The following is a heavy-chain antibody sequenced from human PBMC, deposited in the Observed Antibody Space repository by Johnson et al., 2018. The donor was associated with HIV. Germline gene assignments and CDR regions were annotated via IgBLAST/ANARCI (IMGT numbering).Heavy chain of an antibody. CDR1: GFTFSDYY. Sequence: QEQLVESGGGVVQPGRSLRLSCAASGFTFSDYYMSWIRQAPGKGLEWVSYISSSGSTIYYADSVKGRFTISRDNAKNSLYLQINSLRAEDTAVYYCARGRVGSYADAFDIWGQGTMVTVSS. J-gene: IGHJ3*02. CDR2: ISSSGSTI. CDR3: ARGRVGSYADAFDI. V-gene: IGHV3-11*04. D-gene: IGHD1-26*01.